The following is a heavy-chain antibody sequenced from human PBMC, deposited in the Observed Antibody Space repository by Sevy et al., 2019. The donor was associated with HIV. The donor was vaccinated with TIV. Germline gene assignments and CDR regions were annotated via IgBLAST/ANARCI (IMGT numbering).Heavy chain of an antibody. J-gene: IGHJ4*02. CDR2: IGHSYTIT. CDR3: ARDLPPSATTVPHFDY. CDR1: GFSFSSYE. Sequence: GGSLRLSCAASGFSFSSYEMNWVRQAPGKGLEWVSYIGHSYTITSYSDSVKGRFTISRDNAKNSVYLQMNSLRADDTAVYYCARDLPPSATTVPHFDYWGQGTLVTVSS. V-gene: IGHV3-48*03. D-gene: IGHD4-4*01.